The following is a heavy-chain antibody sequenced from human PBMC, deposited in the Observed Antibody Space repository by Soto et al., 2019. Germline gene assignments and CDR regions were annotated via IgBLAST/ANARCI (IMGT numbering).Heavy chain of an antibody. CDR2: TYYRSNWRH. V-gene: IGHV6-1*01. J-gene: IGHJ4*02. CDR3: ARGVAGSGFDL. Sequence: PPQTLSLTCAISGDSVSSNTAAWNLIRSSPSRGLEWLGRTYYRSNWRHDYAVSVRSRITVNPDTSKNHFSLQLNSVTPDDTAVYYCARGVAGSGFDLWGQGTLVTVSS. CDR1: GDSVSSNTAA. D-gene: IGHD6-19*01.